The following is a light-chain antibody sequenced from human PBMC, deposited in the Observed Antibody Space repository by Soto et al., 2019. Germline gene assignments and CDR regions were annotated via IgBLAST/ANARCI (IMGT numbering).Light chain of an antibody. CDR2: AAS. CDR3: QQLNSYPLS. Sequence: DIQLTQSPSFLSASVGDRVTFTCLASQGISSYLAWYQHKPGKAPKLMSYAASTLQSGGPSRFSGSGSETAFTLTISSLQPDDFATYDCQQLNSYPLSCGGGTKVEIK. CDR1: QGISSY. V-gene: IGKV1-9*01. J-gene: IGKJ4*02.